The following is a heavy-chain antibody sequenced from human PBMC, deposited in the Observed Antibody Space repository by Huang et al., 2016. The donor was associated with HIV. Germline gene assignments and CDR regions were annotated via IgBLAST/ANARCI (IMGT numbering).Heavy chain of an antibody. CDR1: GGSISSSSYH. CDR2: IYYSGST. J-gene: IGHJ4*02. D-gene: IGHD2-15*01. V-gene: IGHV4-39*01. CDR3: TRRRRGGGCPGYFDY. Sequence: QLQLPESGPGLVKPSATLSLTCTVPGGSISSSSYHWGWIRQPPGQGLEWIGRIYYSGSTYYNPSLKTRFTISVDTSKNQFSLKLSSVTAADTAVYYCTRRRRGGGCPGYFDYWGQGTLVTVSS.